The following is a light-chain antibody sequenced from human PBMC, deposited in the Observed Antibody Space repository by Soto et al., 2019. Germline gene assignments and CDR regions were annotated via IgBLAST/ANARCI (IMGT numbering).Light chain of an antibody. V-gene: IGLV2-23*01. CDR1: SNDVGSYNL. Sequence: QSALTQPASVSGSPGQSITISCTGTSNDVGSYNLVSWYQQHPGKAPKLMIYEGSKRPSGVSNRFSGSNSGNTASLTISGLQAEDEADYYCCSYAGSSTWVFGGGTKLTVL. J-gene: IGLJ3*02. CDR2: EGS. CDR3: CSYAGSSTWV.